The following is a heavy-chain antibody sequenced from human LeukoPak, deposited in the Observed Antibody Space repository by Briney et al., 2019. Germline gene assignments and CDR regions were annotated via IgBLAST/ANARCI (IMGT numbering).Heavy chain of an antibody. D-gene: IGHD3-10*01. Sequence: SETLSLTCTVSGGSISSGGYYWSWLRQHPGKGLEWIGYIYYSGSTYYNPSLKSRVTISVDTSKNQFSLKLSSVTAADTAVYYCERVEWSSNSRYYYYMDVWGKGTTVTVSS. CDR3: ERVEWSSNSRYYYYMDV. CDR2: IYYSGST. J-gene: IGHJ6*03. CDR1: GGSISSGGYY. V-gene: IGHV4-31*03.